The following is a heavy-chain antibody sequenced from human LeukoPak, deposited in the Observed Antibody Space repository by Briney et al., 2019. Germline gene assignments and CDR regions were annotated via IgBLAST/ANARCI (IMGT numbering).Heavy chain of an antibody. CDR3: AREETGYSSSWNDP. J-gene: IGHJ5*02. CDR1: GYTFTSYG. V-gene: IGHV1-18*01. CDR2: ISAYNGNT. D-gene: IGHD6-13*01. Sequence: ASVKVSCKASGYTFTSYGISWVRQAPGQGLEWMGCISAYNGNTNYAQKLQGRVTMTTDTSTSTAYMELRSLRSDDTAVYYCAREETGYSSSWNDPWGQGTLVTVSS.